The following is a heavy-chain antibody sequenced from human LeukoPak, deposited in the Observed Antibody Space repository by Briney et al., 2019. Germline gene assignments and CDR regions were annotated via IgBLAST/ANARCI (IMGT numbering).Heavy chain of an antibody. D-gene: IGHD6-13*01. J-gene: IGHJ4*01. V-gene: IGHV3-7*01. CDR3: ARDGTAAGLYFDL. CDR1: GFTFTDYW. Sequence: GGSLRLSCEVSGFTFTDYWMNWVRQAPGKGPEWVASIRQDGSEKTYVDSVKGRFTISRDNIKNSLSLQLNGLRAEDTAVYYCARDGTAAGLYFDLWGQGTLVTVSS. CDR2: IRQDGSEK.